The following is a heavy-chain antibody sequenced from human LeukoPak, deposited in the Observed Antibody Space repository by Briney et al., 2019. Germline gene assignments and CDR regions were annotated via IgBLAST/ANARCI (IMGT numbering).Heavy chain of an antibody. V-gene: IGHV4-59*01. D-gene: IGHD3-10*01. J-gene: IGHJ4*02. Sequence: SETLSLTCTVSGGSISSYYWSWIRQPPGKGLEWIGYIYYSGSTNYNPSLKSRVTISVDTDKNQCSLRLSSVTAADTAVYYCAKPLYYYGSGSFSEWGQGTLVTVSS. CDR1: GGSISSYY. CDR3: AKPLYYYGSGSFSE. CDR2: IYYSGST.